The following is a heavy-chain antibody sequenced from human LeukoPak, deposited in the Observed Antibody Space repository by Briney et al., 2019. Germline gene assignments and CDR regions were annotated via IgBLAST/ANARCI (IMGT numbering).Heavy chain of an antibody. J-gene: IGHJ4*02. D-gene: IGHD5-12*01. V-gene: IGHV5-51*01. Sequence: GESLKISCKGSGYSFTNYWIGWVRQVPGKGLEWMGIIYPGDSDTRYSPSFQGQVTISADKSISTAYLQWSSLKASDTAMYYCARLPGIVATIERYFDYWGQGTLVTVPS. CDR3: ARLPGIVATIERYFDY. CDR1: GYSFTNYW. CDR2: IYPGDSDT.